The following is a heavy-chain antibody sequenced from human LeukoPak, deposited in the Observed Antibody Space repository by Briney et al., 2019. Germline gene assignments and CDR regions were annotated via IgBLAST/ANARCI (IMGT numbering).Heavy chain of an antibody. CDR2: INSGGST. D-gene: IGHD1-26*01. J-gene: IGHJ4*02. CDR3: AKVEVGATLFDY. CDR1: GFTFSSYA. Sequence: PGGSLRLSCAASGFTFSSYAMSWVRQAPGKGLEWISSINSGGSTYYADSVKGRFTISRDNSKNTLYLQMNSLRAEDTAVYYCAKVEVGATLFDYWGQGTLVTVSS. V-gene: IGHV3-23*01.